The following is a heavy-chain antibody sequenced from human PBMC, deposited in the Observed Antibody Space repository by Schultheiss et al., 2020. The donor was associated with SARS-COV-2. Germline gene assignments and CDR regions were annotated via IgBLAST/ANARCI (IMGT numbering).Heavy chain of an antibody. Sequence: GGSLRLSCAASGFTFSSYGMHWVRQAPGKGLEWVAVIWYDGSNKYYGDSVKGRFTISRDNSKNTLYVQMNSLRAEDTAVYYCARYVRYYDSRYPDYYYGLDVWGQGTTVTVSS. J-gene: IGHJ6*02. CDR1: GFTFSSYG. V-gene: IGHV3-30*19. D-gene: IGHD3-22*01. CDR2: IWYDGSNK. CDR3: ARYVRYYDSRYPDYYYGLDV.